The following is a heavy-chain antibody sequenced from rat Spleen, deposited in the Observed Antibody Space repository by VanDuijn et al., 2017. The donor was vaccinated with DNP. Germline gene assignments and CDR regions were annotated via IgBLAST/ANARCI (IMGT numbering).Heavy chain of an antibody. Sequence: QVQLTESGPGLVQPSQTLSLTCTVSGFSLTSYHASWVRQPPGKGLGWMGRIWTGGTTAYNSFLKSQLSITRDTSKSQVFLKMNSLKSEDTATYYGARVPNTYYVMDVWGQGASVTVSS. CDR2: IWTGGTT. J-gene: IGHJ4*01. D-gene: IGHD3-8*01. V-gene: IGHV2-43*01. CDR3: ARVPNTYYVMDV. CDR1: GFSLTSYH.